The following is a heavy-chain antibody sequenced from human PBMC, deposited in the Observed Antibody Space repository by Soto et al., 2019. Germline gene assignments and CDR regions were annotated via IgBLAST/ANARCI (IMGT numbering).Heavy chain of an antibody. Sequence: QVHLVESGGGVVQPGRSLRLSCAASGFTFSTYGIHWVRQAPGEGLEWVAIISYDGSDKWYVDSVKGRFTVSRDNSKNTLCLQMNSLRPEDTAIYYCAKDINSARDGYHYGADYWGQGTLVTVSS. D-gene: IGHD5-18*01. CDR1: GFTFSTYG. CDR3: AKDINSARDGYHYGADY. CDR2: ISYDGSDK. J-gene: IGHJ4*02. V-gene: IGHV3-30*18.